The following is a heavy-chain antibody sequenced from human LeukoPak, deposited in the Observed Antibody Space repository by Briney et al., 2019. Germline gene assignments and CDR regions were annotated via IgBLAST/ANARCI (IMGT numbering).Heavy chain of an antibody. CDR3: ARGGWLHLYDY. CDR2: IYHSGST. V-gene: IGHV4-30-2*01. Sequence: SETLSLTCAVSGGSISSGGYSWSWIRQPPGKGLEWIGYIYHSGSTYYNPSLKSRVTISVDTSKNQFSLKLSSVTAADTAVYYCARGGWLHLYDYWGQGTLVTVSS. CDR1: GGSISSGGYS. D-gene: IGHD5-24*01. J-gene: IGHJ4*02.